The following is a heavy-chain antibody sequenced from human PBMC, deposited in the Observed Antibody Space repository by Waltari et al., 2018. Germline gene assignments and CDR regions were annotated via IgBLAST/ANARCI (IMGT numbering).Heavy chain of an antibody. CDR3: AKDNWNYDY. CDR1: GFPFSRNG. J-gene: IGHJ4*02. CDR2: ISYDGINK. V-gene: IGHV3-30*18. Sequence: QVQLVESGGGVVQPGRSLRLSCAASGFPFSRNGMHWVRQAPGKGLEVVAVISYDGINKYYADSVKGRFTISRDNSKNTLYLQMNSLRAEDTAVYYCAKDNWNYDYWGQGTLVTVSS. D-gene: IGHD1-7*01.